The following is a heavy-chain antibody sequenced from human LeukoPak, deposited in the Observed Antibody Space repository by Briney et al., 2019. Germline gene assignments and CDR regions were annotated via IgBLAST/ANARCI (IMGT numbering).Heavy chain of an antibody. J-gene: IGHJ4*02. V-gene: IGHV3-64*04. Sequence: SGGSLRLSCSASGFIFSPYAMHWVRQAPGKGLEYVSSISSEGKTTYYADSVKGRFTISRDNSKNTLYLQMNSLRAEDTAVYYCARDYSSGYPPGSAGFDYWGQGTLVTVSS. CDR2: ISSEGKTT. CDR1: GFIFSPYA. CDR3: ARDYSSGYPPGSAGFDY. D-gene: IGHD3-22*01.